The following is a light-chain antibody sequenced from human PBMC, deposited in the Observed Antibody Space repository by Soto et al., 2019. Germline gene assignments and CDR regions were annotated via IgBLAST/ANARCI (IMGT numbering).Light chain of an antibody. CDR2: DNS. CDR1: SSNIGAGFD. J-gene: IGLJ3*02. V-gene: IGLV1-40*01. Sequence: QSVLTQPPSVSGAPGQRVTISCTGSSSNIGAGFDVHWYQQLPGTAPKLLIFDNSNRPSGVPDRFSGSKSGTSASLAITGLQAEDEADYYCQSYDSSLSASVFGGGTKLTVL. CDR3: QSYDSSLSASV.